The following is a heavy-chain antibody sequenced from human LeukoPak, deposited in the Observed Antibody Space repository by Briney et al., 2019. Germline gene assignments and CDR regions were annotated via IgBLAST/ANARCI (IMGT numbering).Heavy chain of an antibody. CDR3: VRDVNWSFDY. J-gene: IGHJ4*02. Sequence: GGSLRLSCAASGFTFSDYYMSWIRQAPGKGLEWVSYISSSGSTIYYADSVKGRFTISRDNAKNSLYLEMSSLRAEDTAVYYCVRDVNWSFDYWGQGTLVTVSP. CDR1: GFTFSDYY. V-gene: IGHV3-11*04. CDR2: ISSSGSTI. D-gene: IGHD1-20*01.